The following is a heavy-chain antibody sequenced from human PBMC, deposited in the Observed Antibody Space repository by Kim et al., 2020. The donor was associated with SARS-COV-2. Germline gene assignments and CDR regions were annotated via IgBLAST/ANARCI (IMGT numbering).Heavy chain of an antibody. CDR2: IYPGDSGT. Sequence: GESLKISCKGSVYSFTNSWLGWVRQMPGKGLEWMGIIYPGDSGTRYSPSFQGQVTFSVDKSISTAYLQWNSLKASDTAMYYCARQAGGAADGSCCWFDFWGQGTLVTVSS. V-gene: IGHV5-51*01. J-gene: IGHJ5*01. D-gene: IGHD6-13*01. CDR1: VYSFTNSW. CDR3: ARQAGGAADGSCCWFDF.